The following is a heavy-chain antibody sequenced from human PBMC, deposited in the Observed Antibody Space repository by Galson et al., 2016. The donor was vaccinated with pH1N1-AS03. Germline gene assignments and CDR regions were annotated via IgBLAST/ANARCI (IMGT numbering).Heavy chain of an antibody. V-gene: IGHV1-69*02. CDR2: IIPILGMT. CDR1: GDNFIRYT. D-gene: IGHD3-10*02. CDR3: VTMWKPTVLDL. J-gene: IGHJ3*01. Sequence: SVKVSCKASGDNFIRYTISWVRQAPGQGLEWMGRIIPILGMTNYAQKFQGRVTITADTSKSTAYMELGSLTSEDTAVYYCVTMWKPTVLDLWGQGTLVSVSS.